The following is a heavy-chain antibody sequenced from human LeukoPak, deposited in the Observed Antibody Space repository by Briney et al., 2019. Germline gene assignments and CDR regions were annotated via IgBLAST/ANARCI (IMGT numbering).Heavy chain of an antibody. V-gene: IGHV3-30-3*01. Sequence: GGSLRLSCAASGFTFSSYAMHWVRQAPGKGLEWVAVISYDGSNKYYADSVKGRFTISRDNSKNTLYLQMNSLRAEDTAVYYCARDGGAFDYWGQGTLVTVSS. CDR3: ARDGGAFDY. D-gene: IGHD3-16*01. J-gene: IGHJ4*02. CDR2: ISYDGSNK. CDR1: GFTFSSYA.